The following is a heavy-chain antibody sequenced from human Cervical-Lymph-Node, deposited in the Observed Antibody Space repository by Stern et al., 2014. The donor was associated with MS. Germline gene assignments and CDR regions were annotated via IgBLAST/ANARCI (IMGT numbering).Heavy chain of an antibody. Sequence: EVQLVESGAELIRPGASLKISCKGSGFKFSIYWIAWVRQMPGKGLEWMGIIYPGDSETRYSPPFQGQVPMSADKATSTAYLQWSSLNASDTAMYFCARQTTAWASDVWGQGTLVTVSS. D-gene: IGHD1-14*01. V-gene: IGHV5-51*01. J-gene: IGHJ4*02. CDR1: GFKFSIYW. CDR2: IYPGDSET. CDR3: ARQTTAWASDV.